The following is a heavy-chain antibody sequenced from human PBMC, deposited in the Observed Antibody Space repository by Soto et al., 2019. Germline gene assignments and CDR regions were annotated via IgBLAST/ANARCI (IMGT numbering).Heavy chain of an antibody. J-gene: IGHJ4*02. D-gene: IGHD3-9*01. CDR2: IYWDDDK. CDR1: GFSLSSTRMA. CDR3: ARKGPEDWPLDY. Sequence: SGPTLVNPTQTLTLTCTFSGFSLSSTRMAVGWIRKPPGKALEWLALIYWDDDKHYSPFLKNRLTITKDTSKNQVVLTMTNMDPMDTGTYYCARKGPEDWPLDYWGQGTLVTVSS. V-gene: IGHV2-5*02.